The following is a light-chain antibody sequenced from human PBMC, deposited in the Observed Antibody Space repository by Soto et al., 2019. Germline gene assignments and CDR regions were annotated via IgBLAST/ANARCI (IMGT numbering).Light chain of an antibody. CDR1: QSLLHNNGYNY. V-gene: IGKV2-30*02. CDR3: QQLHDYPIT. J-gene: IGKJ5*01. Sequence: VMTQSTLSLPVTPGEPASISCRSSQSLLHNNGYNYLSWSQQRPGQSPRRLIYKVSNRDSGIPARFSGSGSGTEFTLTISSLQSEDFATYYCQQLHDYPITFGQGTRLEI. CDR2: KVS.